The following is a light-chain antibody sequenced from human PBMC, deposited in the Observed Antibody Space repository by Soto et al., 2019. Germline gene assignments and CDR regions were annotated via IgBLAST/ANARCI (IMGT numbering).Light chain of an antibody. CDR3: QQYNNWPPWT. Sequence: EVVMTQSPATLSVSPGEGATLSCRASQSVSTNLAWYQQKPGQAPRLLIYGASTRATGIPARFSGSGSGTEFTLTISSLQSEDFAVYYCQQYNNWPPWTFGQGTKVEIK. J-gene: IGKJ1*01. V-gene: IGKV3-15*01. CDR2: GAS. CDR1: QSVSTN.